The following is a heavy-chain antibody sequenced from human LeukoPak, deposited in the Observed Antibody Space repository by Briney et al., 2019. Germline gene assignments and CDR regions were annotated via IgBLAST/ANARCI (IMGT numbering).Heavy chain of an antibody. Sequence: GGSLRLSCAASGFTFSDYYMSWIRQAPGKGLEWVSYISSSGSTIYYADSVKGRFTFSRDNAKNSLYLQMNSLRAEDTAVYYCARRQWLVIGSGAFDIWGQGTMVTVSS. CDR1: GFTFSDYY. J-gene: IGHJ3*02. CDR3: ARRQWLVIGSGAFDI. CDR2: ISSSGSTI. V-gene: IGHV3-11*01. D-gene: IGHD6-19*01.